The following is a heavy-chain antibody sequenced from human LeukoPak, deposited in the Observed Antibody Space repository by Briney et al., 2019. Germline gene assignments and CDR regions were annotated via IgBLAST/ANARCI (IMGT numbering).Heavy chain of an antibody. CDR2: INHSGST. J-gene: IGHJ6*04. CDR3: ARVLPFLEWLPPPDV. Sequence: PSETLSLTCAVYGGSFSGYYWSWIHQPPGKGLEWIGEINHSGSTNYNPSLKSRVTISVDTSKNQFSLKLSSVTAADTAVYYCARVLPFLEWLPPPDVWGKGTTVTVSS. D-gene: IGHD3-3*01. CDR1: GGSFSGYY. V-gene: IGHV4-34*01.